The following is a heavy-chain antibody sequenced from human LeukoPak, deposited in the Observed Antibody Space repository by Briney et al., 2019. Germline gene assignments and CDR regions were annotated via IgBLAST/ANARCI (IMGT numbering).Heavy chain of an antibody. CDR2: IGGSGADT. V-gene: IGHV3-11*05. CDR3: ARGYLADYYFDY. Sequence: GGSLRLSCAASGFTFSDCYMSWLRQAPGKGLESLSYIGGSGADTNYADSVKGRFTTSRDNAKSSLYLQMNSLRAEDTAVYYCARGYLADYYFDYWGQGTLVTVSS. J-gene: IGHJ4*02. D-gene: IGHD3-3*01. CDR1: GFTFSDCY.